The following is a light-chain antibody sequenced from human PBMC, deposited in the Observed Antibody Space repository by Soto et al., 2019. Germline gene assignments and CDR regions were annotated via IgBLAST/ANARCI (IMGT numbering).Light chain of an antibody. CDR2: RND. V-gene: IGLV1-47*01. CDR3: AAWDDTVRSYV. Sequence: QSVLTQPSSVSGTPGQGVTISCSGSISNIGNNYVYWFQQLAGTAPKVLSNRNDQRPSGVPDRFSGSKSGTSASLAISGLRSEDEAEYYCAAWDDTVRSYVFGTGTKVTVL. J-gene: IGLJ1*01. CDR1: ISNIGNNY.